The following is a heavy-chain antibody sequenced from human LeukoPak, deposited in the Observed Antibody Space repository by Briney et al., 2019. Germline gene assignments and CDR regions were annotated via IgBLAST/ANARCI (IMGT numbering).Heavy chain of an antibody. V-gene: IGHV3-43D*03. Sequence: PGGSLRLSCAASGFTFDDYAMHWVRQAPGKGLEWVSLISWDGGSTYYADSVKGRFTISRDNSKNTLFLQMNSLRAEDTAVYYCAKDGGWMDPSVLYWYFDLWGRGTLVTVSS. CDR3: AKDGGWMDPSVLYWYFDL. J-gene: IGHJ2*01. CDR1: GFTFDDYA. CDR2: ISWDGGST. D-gene: IGHD5-12*01.